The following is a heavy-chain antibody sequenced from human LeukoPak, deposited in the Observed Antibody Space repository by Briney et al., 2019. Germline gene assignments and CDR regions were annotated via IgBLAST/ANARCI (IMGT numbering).Heavy chain of an antibody. D-gene: IGHD3-10*01. Sequence: PGGALRLSCAASGFTVSTTYMTGVRQAPGKGVEGVSILYSGSDTYYTDSVKGRFTISRDKSKNKQFLEMDSLRAEDTAVYYCARVGVGDHFHWYFDLWGRGTLVTASS. CDR1: GFTVSTTY. V-gene: IGHV3-53*01. J-gene: IGHJ2*01. CDR3: ARVGVGDHFHWYFDL. CDR2: LYSGSDT.